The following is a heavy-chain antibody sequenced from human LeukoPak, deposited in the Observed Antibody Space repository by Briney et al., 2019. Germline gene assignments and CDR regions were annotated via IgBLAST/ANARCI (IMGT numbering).Heavy chain of an antibody. D-gene: IGHD2-2*01. CDR2: INPNSGGT. Sequence: ASVKVSCKASGYTFTGYYMHWARQAPGQGLEWMGWINPNSGGTNYAQKFQGRVTMTRDTSISTAYMELSRLRSDDTAVYYCARGSGVVVPAASYYGMDVWGQGTTVTVSS. V-gene: IGHV1-2*02. CDR3: ARGSGVVVPAASYYGMDV. J-gene: IGHJ6*02. CDR1: GYTFTGYY.